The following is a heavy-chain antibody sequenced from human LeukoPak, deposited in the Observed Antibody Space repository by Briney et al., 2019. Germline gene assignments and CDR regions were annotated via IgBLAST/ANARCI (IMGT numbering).Heavy chain of an antibody. V-gene: IGHV3-20*04. CDR2: INWNGGST. Sequence: GGSLRLSCAASGFTFDDCGMSWVRQAPGKGLEWVSGINWNGGSTGYADSVKGRFTISRDNAKNSLYLQMNSLRAEDTALYYCARGRGPPYYFDYWGQGTLVTVSS. CDR3: ARGRGPPYYFDY. D-gene: IGHD3-10*01. J-gene: IGHJ4*02. CDR1: GFTFDDCG.